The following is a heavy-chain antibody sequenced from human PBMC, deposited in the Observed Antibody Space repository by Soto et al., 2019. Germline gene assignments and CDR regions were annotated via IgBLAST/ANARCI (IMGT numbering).Heavy chain of an antibody. Sequence: ASVKVSCKASGYTFTGYYLHWVRQAPGQGLEWMGWINPNNGGTNYAQKFQGRVTMTRDTSITTTYMELNSLRSDDTAVYYCASNMLLFYGMDVWGQGTTVTVSS. V-gene: IGHV1-2*02. CDR1: GYTFTGYY. CDR2: INPNNGGT. J-gene: IGHJ6*02. D-gene: IGHD2-8*01. CDR3: ASNMLLFYGMDV.